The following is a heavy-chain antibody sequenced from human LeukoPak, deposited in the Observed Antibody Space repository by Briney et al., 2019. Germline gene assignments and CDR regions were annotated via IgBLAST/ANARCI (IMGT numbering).Heavy chain of an antibody. V-gene: IGHV3-21*01. D-gene: IGHD3-10*01. J-gene: IGHJ4*02. CDR1: GFTFSSYS. CDR3: AGYYFAGDYFDY. Sequence: GGSLRLSCAASGFTFSSYSMNWVRQAPGKGLEWVSSISSSSSYIYYADSVKGRFTISKDNAKNSLYLQMNSLRAEDTAVYYCAGYYFAGDYFDYWGQGTLVTVSS. CDR2: ISSSSSYI.